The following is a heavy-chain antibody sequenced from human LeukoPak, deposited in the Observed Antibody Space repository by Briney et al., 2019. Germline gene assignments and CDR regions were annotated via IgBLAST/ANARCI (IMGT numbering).Heavy chain of an antibody. CDR2: IYTSGST. D-gene: IGHD4-17*01. CDR1: GGSISSYY. V-gene: IGHV4-4*07. J-gene: IGHJ1*01. Sequence: SETLSLTCTVSGGSISSYYWSWIRQPAGKGLEWIGRIYTSGSTNYNPSLKSRVTMSVDTSKNQFSLKLSSVTAADTAVYYCAGYTVTREYFQHWGQGTLVTVSS. CDR3: AGYTVTREYFQH.